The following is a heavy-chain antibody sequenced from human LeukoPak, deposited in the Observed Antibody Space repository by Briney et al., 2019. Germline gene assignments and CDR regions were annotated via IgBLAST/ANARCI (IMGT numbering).Heavy chain of an antibody. J-gene: IGHJ6*02. CDR2: MSYGGSNK. CDR3: AKDRGEGLIYFGMDV. V-gene: IGHV3-30*18. Sequence: GRSLRLSCAASGFTFSVVGMHWVRQAPGKGLEWVAVMSYGGSNKYYADSVKGRFTISRDNSKNTLYLQMNSLRAEDTAVYYCAKDRGEGLIYFGMDVWGQGTTVTVSS. D-gene: IGHD3-10*01. CDR1: GFTFSVVG.